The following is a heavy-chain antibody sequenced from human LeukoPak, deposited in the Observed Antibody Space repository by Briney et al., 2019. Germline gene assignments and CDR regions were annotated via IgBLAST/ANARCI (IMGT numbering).Heavy chain of an antibody. V-gene: IGHV4-59*02. Sequence: SETLSLTCVVSGASVSSSHWNWIRQLPGKGLEWIGCLSYTGKTDYNPSLTSRVTISLDASKNQVSLKLRSLTAADTAVYYCSEGYFEPLDHWGQGTLVTVSS. CDR2: LSYTGKT. CDR3: SEGYFEPLDH. D-gene: IGHD2/OR15-2a*01. CDR1: GASVSSSH. J-gene: IGHJ4*02.